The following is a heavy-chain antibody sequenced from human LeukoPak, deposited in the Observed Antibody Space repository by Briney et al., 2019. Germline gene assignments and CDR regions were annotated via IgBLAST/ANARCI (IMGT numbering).Heavy chain of an antibody. D-gene: IGHD3-3*01. V-gene: IGHV1-46*03. CDR1: GYTFTSYY. CDR2: INPSGGST. CDR3: AHQGGYYTLWFDP. J-gene: IGHJ5*02. Sequence: ASVKVSCKASGYTFTSYYMHWVRQAPGQGLEWMGIINPSGGSTSYAQKFQGRVTMTRDTSTSIVYMELSSLRSEDTAVYYCAHQGGYYTLWFDPWGQGTLVTVSS.